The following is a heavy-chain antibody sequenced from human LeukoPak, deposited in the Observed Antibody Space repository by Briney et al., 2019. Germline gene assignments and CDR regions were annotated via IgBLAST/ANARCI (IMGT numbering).Heavy chain of an antibody. CDR3: VKDRNIVGVVAATLLLDY. CDR2: NSSNRGST. D-gene: IGHD2-15*01. J-gene: IGHJ4*02. Sequence: GGSLRLSCSASGFTFSSYAMHWVRQAPGKGLEYVSANSSNRGSTYYADSVKGRFTISRDNSKNTLYLQMSRLRAEDTAVYYCVKDRNIVGVVAATLLLDYWGQGTRVTVSS. CDR1: GFTFSSYA. V-gene: IGHV3-64D*06.